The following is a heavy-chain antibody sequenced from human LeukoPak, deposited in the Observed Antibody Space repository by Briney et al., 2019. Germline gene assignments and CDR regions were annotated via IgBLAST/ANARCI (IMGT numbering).Heavy chain of an antibody. CDR2: ISDTGSST. CDR1: RFTFSDYY. V-gene: IGHV3-11*04. D-gene: IGHD6-6*01. J-gene: IGHJ4*02. Sequence: PGGSLRLSCAASRFTFSDYYMSWIRQAPGKGLEWISHISDTGSSTYYADSVKGRFTISRDNVKNSLYLQMNSLRAEDTAVYYCARDSRSGGFDYWGQGTLVTVSS. CDR3: ARDSRSGGFDY.